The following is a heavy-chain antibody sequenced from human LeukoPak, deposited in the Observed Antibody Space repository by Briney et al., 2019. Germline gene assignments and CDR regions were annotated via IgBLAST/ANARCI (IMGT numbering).Heavy chain of an antibody. CDR2: IYYSGST. J-gene: IGHJ4*02. CDR1: GGSLSRSSYY. D-gene: IGHD1-26*01. CDR3: ARYSGSRSDYFDY. V-gene: IGHV4-61*01. Sequence: PSETLSLTCTVSGGSLSRSSYYWGWIRQPPGKGLEWIGYIYYSGSTNYNPSLKSRVTISVDTSKNQFSLKLSSVTAADTAVYYCARYSGSRSDYFDYWGQGTLVTVSS.